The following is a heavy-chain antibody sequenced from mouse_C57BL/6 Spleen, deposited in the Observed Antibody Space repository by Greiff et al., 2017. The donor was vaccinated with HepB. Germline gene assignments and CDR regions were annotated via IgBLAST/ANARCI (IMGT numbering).Heavy chain of an antibody. Sequence: GGGLVQPTGSLKLSCAASGFSFNTYAMNWVRQAPGKGLEWVARIRSKSNNYATYYADSVKDRFTISRDDSESMLYLQMNNLKTEDTAMYYCVRRVYAMDYWGQGTSVTVSS. J-gene: IGHJ4*01. CDR1: GFSFNTYA. V-gene: IGHV10-1*01. CDR3: VRRVYAMDY. CDR2: IRSKSNNYAT.